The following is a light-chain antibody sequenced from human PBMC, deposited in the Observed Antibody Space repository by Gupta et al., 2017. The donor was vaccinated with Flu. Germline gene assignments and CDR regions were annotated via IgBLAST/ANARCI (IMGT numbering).Light chain of an antibody. CDR2: GAS. J-gene: IGKJ2*03. CDR3: QQYNNSPYS. V-gene: IGKV3-15*01. Sequence: IVMTQSPATLSVSPGGRATLSCRASQSDSSNLAWYQQKPGQAPRLLIYGASTRATGIPDRFSGSGSGTDFTLTISSLQSEDVAVYYCQQYNNSPYSFGQGTKLEIK. CDR1: QSDSSN.